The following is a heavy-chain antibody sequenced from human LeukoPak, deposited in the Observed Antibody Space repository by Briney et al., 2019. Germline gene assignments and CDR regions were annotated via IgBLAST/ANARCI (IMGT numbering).Heavy chain of an antibody. D-gene: IGHD6-13*01. V-gene: IGHV1-69*13. Sequence: ASVKVSCKASGGTFSSYAISWVRQAPGQGLEWMGGIIPIFGTANYAQKFQGGVTITADESTSTAYMELSSLRSEDTAVYYCARVPNSSSWVLAKWFDPWGQGTLVTVSS. CDR2: IIPIFGTA. J-gene: IGHJ5*02. CDR3: ARVPNSSSWVLAKWFDP. CDR1: GGTFSSYA.